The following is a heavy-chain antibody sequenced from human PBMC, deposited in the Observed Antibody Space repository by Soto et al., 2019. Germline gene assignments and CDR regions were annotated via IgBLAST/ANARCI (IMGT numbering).Heavy chain of an antibody. CDR1: GFTFSSYA. CDR2: IAGSGGTT. Sequence: GSLRLSCAASGFTFSSYAMSWVRQSPGKGLEWVSAIAGSGGTTYYADSVKGRFTISRDNSRNTLYLQINSLRAEDTAVYYCAKMAPLGYYDSSGYPVYWGQGTLVTGS. D-gene: IGHD3-22*01. CDR3: AKMAPLGYYDSSGYPVY. J-gene: IGHJ4*02. V-gene: IGHV3-23*01.